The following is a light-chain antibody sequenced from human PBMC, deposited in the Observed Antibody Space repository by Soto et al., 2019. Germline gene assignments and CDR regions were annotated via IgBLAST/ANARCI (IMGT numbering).Light chain of an antibody. V-gene: IGLV1-47*02. CDR2: SNN. CDR3: VSWDDSLSGLV. CDR1: RANIGNNF. J-gene: IGLJ1*01. Sequence: QSVLTQPPSASGTPGQRVTISCSGRRANIGNNFVCWYQQLPGTAPKLLIYSNNQRPSGVPDRFSGSKSGTSASLAISGLRSEDEGDYYCVSWDDSLSGLVFGTGTKVTVL.